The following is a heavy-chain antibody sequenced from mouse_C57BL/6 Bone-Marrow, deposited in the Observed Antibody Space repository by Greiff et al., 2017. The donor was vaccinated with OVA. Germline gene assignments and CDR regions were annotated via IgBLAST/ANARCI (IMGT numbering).Heavy chain of an antibody. V-gene: IGHV5-4*01. D-gene: IGHD2-12*01. CDR2: ISDGGSYT. Sequence: EVQRVESGGGLVKPGGSLKLSCAASGFTFSSYAMSWVRQTPEKRLEWVATISDGGSYTYYPDNVKGRFAISRDNAKNNLYLQMSHLKSEDTAMYYCARDLVVTTGYYFDYWGQGTTLTVSS. J-gene: IGHJ2*01. CDR3: ARDLVVTTGYYFDY. CDR1: GFTFSSYA.